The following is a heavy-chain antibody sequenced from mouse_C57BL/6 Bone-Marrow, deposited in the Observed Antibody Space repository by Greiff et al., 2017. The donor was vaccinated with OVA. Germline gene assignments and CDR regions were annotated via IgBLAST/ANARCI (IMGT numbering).Heavy chain of an antibody. J-gene: IGHJ2*01. CDR1: GYTFTSYW. Sequence: VKLQQPGTELVKPGASVKLSCKASGYTFTSYWMHWVKQRPGQGLEWIGNINPSNGGTNYNEKFKSKATLTVDKSSSTAYMQLSSLTSEDSAVYYCARVNGLRRNYFDYWGQGTTLTVSS. D-gene: IGHD2-4*01. CDR3: ARVNGLRRNYFDY. CDR2: INPSNGGT. V-gene: IGHV1-53*01.